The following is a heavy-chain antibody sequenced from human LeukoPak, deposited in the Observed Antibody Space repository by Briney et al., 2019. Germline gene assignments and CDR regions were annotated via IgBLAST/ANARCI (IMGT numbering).Heavy chain of an antibody. Sequence: GSLRLSCAASGFTFSSYGMHWVRQPPGKGLEWIGEIYHSGSTNYNPSLKSRVTISVDKSKNQFSLKLSSVTAADTAVYYCASFLESRTYYDFWSGYMGLNYWGQGTLVTVSS. CDR1: GFTFSSYG. CDR3: ASFLESRTYYDFWSGYMGLNY. V-gene: IGHV4-4*02. D-gene: IGHD3-3*01. J-gene: IGHJ4*02. CDR2: IYHSGST.